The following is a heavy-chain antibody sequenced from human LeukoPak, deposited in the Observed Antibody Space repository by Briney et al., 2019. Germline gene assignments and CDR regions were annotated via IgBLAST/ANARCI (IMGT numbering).Heavy chain of an antibody. CDR3: ARRIVGATHWFDP. CDR2: IYYSGSA. CDR1: GDSISSDSYY. D-gene: IGHD1-26*01. Sequence: PSETLSLTCTVSGDSISSDSYYWGWIRQPPGKGLEWIGHIYYSGSANYNPSLKSRVTISLDTSKNQFSLKLSSVTASDTAVYYCARRIVGATHWFDPWGQGTLVTVSS. V-gene: IGHV4-61*05. J-gene: IGHJ5*02.